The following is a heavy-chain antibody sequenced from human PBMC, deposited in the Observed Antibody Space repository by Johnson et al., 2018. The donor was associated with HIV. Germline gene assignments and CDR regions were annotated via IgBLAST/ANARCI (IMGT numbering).Heavy chain of an antibody. V-gene: IGHV3-20*04. Sequence: LVESGGGVVRPGGSLRLSCAASGFTFDDYGMSWVRQAPGKGLEWVSGINWNGGSTGYADSVKGRFTISRDSAKNSLYLQMNSLRAEDTALYYCARDSSPGYSSGWYDAFDIWGLGTMVTVSS. CDR3: ARDSSPGYSSGWYDAFDI. D-gene: IGHD6-19*01. J-gene: IGHJ3*02. CDR2: INWNGGST. CDR1: GFTFDDYG.